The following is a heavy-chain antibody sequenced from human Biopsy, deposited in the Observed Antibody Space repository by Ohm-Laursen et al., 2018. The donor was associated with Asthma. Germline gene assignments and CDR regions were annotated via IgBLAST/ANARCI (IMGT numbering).Heavy chain of an antibody. V-gene: IGHV1-69*13. CDR3: ARKAGSCISRTCYSLDF. Sequence: GASVKVSCKSPGGTFNTYVIGWVRQAPGQGLEWMGGINSVFGTTTYPQKFQDRVTITADDSTSTVYMELSSLRSEDTAVYYCARKAGSCISRTCYSLDFWDQGTLVTVSS. CDR1: GGTFNTYV. D-gene: IGHD2-2*01. CDR2: INSVFGTT. J-gene: IGHJ4*02.